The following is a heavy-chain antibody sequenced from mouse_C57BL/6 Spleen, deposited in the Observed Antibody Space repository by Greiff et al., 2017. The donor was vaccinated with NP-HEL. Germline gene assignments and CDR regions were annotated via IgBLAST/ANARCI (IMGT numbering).Heavy chain of an antibody. CDR1: GYTFTSYG. CDR3: ARGWLLQFYYAMDY. CDR2: IYPRRGNT. V-gene: IGHV1-81*01. D-gene: IGHD2-3*01. J-gene: IGHJ4*01. Sequence: VQLQQSGAELARPGASVKLSCKASGYTFTSYGISWVKQRTGQGLEWIGEIYPRRGNTYYNEKFKGKATLTADKSSSTAYLDLRSLTSEDSAVYFCARGWLLQFYYAMDYWGQGTSVTVSS.